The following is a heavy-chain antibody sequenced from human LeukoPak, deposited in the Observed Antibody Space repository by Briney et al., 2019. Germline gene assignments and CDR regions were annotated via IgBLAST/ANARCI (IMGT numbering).Heavy chain of an antibody. CDR2: SHHSGSS. D-gene: IGHD1-26*01. CDR3: ARDLVYGGATYSQPRENTG. CDR1: GGSISISYW. V-gene: IGHV4-4*02. Sequence: SETLSLTCAVSGGSISISYWWTWVRQPPGKGLQWIGESHHSGSSNYDPSLKSRVTISLDTSKNQFSLKLSSVTAADTAVYYCARDLVYGGATYSQPRENTGWGQGTLVTVSS. J-gene: IGHJ4*02.